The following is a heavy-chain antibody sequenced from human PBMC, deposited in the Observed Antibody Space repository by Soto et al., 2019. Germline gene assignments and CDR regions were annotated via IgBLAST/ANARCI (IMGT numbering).Heavy chain of an antibody. V-gene: IGHV1-69*13. CDR2: IIPIFGTA. J-gene: IGHJ6*02. CDR3: ARHVPAAGYYYGMDV. D-gene: IGHD2-2*01. Sequence: ASVKVSCKASGYTFTGYYMHWVRQAPGQGLEWMGWIIPIFGTANYAQKFQGRVTITADESTSTAYMELSSLRSEDTAVYYCARHVPAAGYYYGMDVWGQGTTVTVSS. CDR1: GYTFTGYY.